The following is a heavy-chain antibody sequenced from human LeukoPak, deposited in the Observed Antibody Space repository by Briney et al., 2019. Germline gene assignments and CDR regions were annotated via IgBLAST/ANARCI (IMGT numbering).Heavy chain of an antibody. CDR1: SGSVSSGGYY. J-gene: IGHJ4*02. D-gene: IGHD3-16*02. V-gene: IGHV4-31*03. Sequence: SETLSLTCTVSSGSVSSGGYYWSWIRQHPQRGLEWIGYISDRGRTYYNPSLMSRLTISVDTSKNQFSLRLTSVTAADTAVYYCARASRLGELSLGYWGQGTLVTVSS. CDR3: ARASRLGELSLGY. CDR2: ISDRGRT.